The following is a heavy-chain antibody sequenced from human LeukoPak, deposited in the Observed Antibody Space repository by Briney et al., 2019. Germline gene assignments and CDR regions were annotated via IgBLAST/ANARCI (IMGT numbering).Heavy chain of an antibody. V-gene: IGHV3-21*01. D-gene: IGHD3-10*01. Sequence: GGSLRLSCAASGFTFSRYSMNWVRQAPGKGLEWVSSISSSSSYIYYADSVKGRFTISRDNAKNSLYLQMNSLRAEDTAVYYCARDLRFGELFNYYYYMDVWGRGTTVTVSS. CDR3: ARDLRFGELFNYYYYMDV. CDR2: ISSSSSYI. CDR1: GFTFSRYS. J-gene: IGHJ6*03.